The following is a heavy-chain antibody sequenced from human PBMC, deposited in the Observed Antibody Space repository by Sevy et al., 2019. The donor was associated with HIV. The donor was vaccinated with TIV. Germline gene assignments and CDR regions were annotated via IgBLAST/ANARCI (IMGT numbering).Heavy chain of an antibody. CDR1: GFTFSNYW. CDR2: INKDGSDP. D-gene: IGHD1-7*01. J-gene: IGHJ4*02. V-gene: IGHV3-74*01. CDR3: TRDLRWPARLFSATTAGFDF. Sequence: GGSLRLSCAASGFTFSNYWMHWVRQPPGKGMVWVSRINKDGSDPVYADSVKGRFTISRDNVKNALSLQMYSLRVDDSGIYYCTRDLRWPARLFSATTAGFDFWSQGTLVTVSS.